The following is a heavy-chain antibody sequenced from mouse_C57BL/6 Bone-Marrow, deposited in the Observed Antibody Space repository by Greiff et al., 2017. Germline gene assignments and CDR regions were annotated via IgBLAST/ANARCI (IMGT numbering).Heavy chain of an antibody. CDR1: GYTFTSYW. V-gene: IGHV1-69*01. CDR3: ARGRRGDY. J-gene: IGHJ2*01. D-gene: IGHD2-12*01. CDR2: IDPSDSYS. Sequence: VQLQQPGAELVMPGASVKLSCKASGYTFTSYWMHWVKQTPGQGLEWIGEIDPSDSYSNYNQKFKGKSTLTVDKSSSTTYMRLSRLTSEDSAVYDCARGRRGDYWGKGTTLTVSS.